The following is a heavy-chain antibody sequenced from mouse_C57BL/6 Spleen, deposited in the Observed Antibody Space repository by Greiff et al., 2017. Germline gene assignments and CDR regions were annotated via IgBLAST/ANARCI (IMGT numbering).Heavy chain of an antibody. CDR2: IDPSDSET. V-gene: IGHV1-52*01. CDR1: GYTFTSYW. CDR3: ARGGGYLDY. Sequence: QVQLKQPGAELVRPGSSVKLSCKASGYTFTSYWMHWVKQRPIQGLEWIGNIDPSDSETHYNQKFKDKATLTVDKSSSTAYMQLSSLTSEDSAVYYCARGGGYLDYLGQGTTLTVSS. J-gene: IGHJ2*01. D-gene: IGHD1-1*02.